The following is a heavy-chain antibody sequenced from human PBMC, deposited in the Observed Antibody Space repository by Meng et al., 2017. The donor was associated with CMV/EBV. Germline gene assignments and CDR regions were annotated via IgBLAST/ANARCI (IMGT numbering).Heavy chain of an antibody. V-gene: IGHV3-73*01. D-gene: IGHD1-1*01. CDR1: GFTFSTSA. Sequence: GGSLRLSYAASGFTFSTSAIHWVRQASGKGLEWVGRIRSKAKSYATTYAASVTGRFTISRDDSKNTAYLQMNSLKTEDTAIYYCTRHGGNWYGVDYWGLGTLVTVSS. CDR2: IRSKAKSYAT. J-gene: IGHJ4*02. CDR3: TRHGGNWYGVDY.